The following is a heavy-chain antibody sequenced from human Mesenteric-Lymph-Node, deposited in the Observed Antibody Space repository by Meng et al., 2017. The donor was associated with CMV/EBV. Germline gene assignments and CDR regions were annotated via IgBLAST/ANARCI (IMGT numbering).Heavy chain of an antibody. CDR2: IYYSGST. V-gene: IGHV4-39*01. CDR1: GGSISSSSYY. Sequence: SETLSLTCTVSGGSISSSSYYWGWIRQPPGKGLEWIGSIYYSGSTYYNPSLKSRVTISVDTSKNQFSLKLSSVTAADTAVYYCARPRFLEGRTFDPWGQGTLVTVSS. CDR3: ARPRFLEGRTFDP. J-gene: IGHJ5*02. D-gene: IGHD3-3*01.